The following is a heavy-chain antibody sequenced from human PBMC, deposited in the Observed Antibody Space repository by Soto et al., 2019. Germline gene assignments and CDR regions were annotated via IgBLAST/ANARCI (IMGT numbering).Heavy chain of an antibody. Sequence: QVQLVQSGAEMKKPGASVKVSCKASGYTFSTYGITWVRQAPGQGLDWMGWINPLKGDTNSEARFQDRVTMTTDTSTRTAYIELRRLRSDDTAVYYCARVKVPAAILGAFDLWGQGTLVTVSS. CDR2: INPLKGDT. D-gene: IGHD2-2*01. CDR3: ARVKVPAAILGAFDL. CDR1: GYTFSTYG. V-gene: IGHV1-18*01. J-gene: IGHJ3*01.